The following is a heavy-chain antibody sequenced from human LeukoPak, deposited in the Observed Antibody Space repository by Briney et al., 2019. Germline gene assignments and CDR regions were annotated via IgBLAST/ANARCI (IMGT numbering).Heavy chain of an antibody. CDR1: GYAFTSYA. CDR3: ARGMGVLLWFGELYYFDY. CDR2: INTNTGNP. Sequence: GASVKVSCKASGYAFTSYAMNWVRQAPGQGLEWMGWINTNTGNPTYAQGFTGRFVFSLDTSVSTAYLQISSLKAEDTAVYYCARGMGVLLWFGELYYFDYWDQGTLVTVSS. V-gene: IGHV7-4-1*02. J-gene: IGHJ4*02. D-gene: IGHD3-10*01.